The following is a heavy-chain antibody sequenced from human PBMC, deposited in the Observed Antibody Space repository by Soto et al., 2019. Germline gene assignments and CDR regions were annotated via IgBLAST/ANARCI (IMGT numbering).Heavy chain of an antibody. Sequence: QVQLVESGGGVVQPGRSLRLSCAASGFTFSSYGMHWVRQAPGKGLEWVAVISYDGSNKYYADSVKGRFTISRDNSKNTLYLQMNSLRAEDTAVYYCSYRDAFDIWDQGTMVTVSS. V-gene: IGHV3-30*03. CDR2: ISYDGSNK. D-gene: IGHD2-2*01. J-gene: IGHJ3*02. CDR3: SYRDAFDI. CDR1: GFTFSSYG.